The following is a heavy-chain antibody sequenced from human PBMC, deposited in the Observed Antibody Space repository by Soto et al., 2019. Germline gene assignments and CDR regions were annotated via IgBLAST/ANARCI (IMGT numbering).Heavy chain of an antibody. D-gene: IGHD3-16*02. CDR1: GYTFTSYG. CDR2: INTYTGDT. CDR3: ARVIVNWFDP. V-gene: IGHV1-18*04. Sequence: QVQLVQSGGEVTKPGASVKVSCKASGYTFTSYGISWVRQAPGQGLEWVGWINTYTGDTNYAQRFQGRVTMTTDIPTSTAYMELRSLRSADTAVYYCARVIVNWFDPWGQGTQGTVSS. J-gene: IGHJ5*02.